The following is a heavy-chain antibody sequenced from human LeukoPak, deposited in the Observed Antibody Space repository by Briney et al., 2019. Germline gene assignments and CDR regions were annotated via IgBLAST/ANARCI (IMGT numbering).Heavy chain of an antibody. CDR2: ISAYDGET. D-gene: IGHD3-10*01. J-gene: IGHJ6*02. CDR1: GYTFNHFG. CDR3: ARAVGSGSRPLYYYGMDV. V-gene: IGHV1-18*01. Sequence: GASVKVSCKASGYTFNHFGISWVRQAPGQGLEWMGWISAYDGETYYLQKFQGRITMTTDTATRTAYMELRSLRSDDTAVYYCARAVGSGSRPLYYYGMDVWGQGTTVTVSS.